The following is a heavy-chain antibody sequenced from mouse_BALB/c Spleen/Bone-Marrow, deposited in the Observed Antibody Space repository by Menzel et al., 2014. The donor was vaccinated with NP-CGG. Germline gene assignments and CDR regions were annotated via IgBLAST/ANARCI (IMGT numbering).Heavy chain of an antibody. CDR1: GYTFTSYW. V-gene: IGHV1-69*02. CDR3: TRTYDYDEGGFDY. J-gene: IGHJ2*01. D-gene: IGHD2-4*01. Sequence: VQLQQSGAELVRPGASAKLSCKASGYTFTSYWINWVKQRPGQGLEWIGNIYPSDSYTNYNQKFKDKATLTVDKSSSTAYRQLSSPTSEDSAVYYCTRTYDYDEGGFDYWGQGTTLTVSS. CDR2: IYPSDSYT.